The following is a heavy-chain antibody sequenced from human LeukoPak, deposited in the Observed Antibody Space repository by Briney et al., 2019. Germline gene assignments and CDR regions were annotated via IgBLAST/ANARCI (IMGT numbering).Heavy chain of an antibody. Sequence: ETLSLTCTVSGGSISSSPYYWGWIRQAPGKGLEWVSAISGSGGSTYYADSVKGRFTISRDNSKNTLYLQMNSLRAEDTAVYYCAKDLVLLWFGEPYWGQGTLVTVSS. CDR3: AKDLVLLWFGEPY. D-gene: IGHD3-10*01. J-gene: IGHJ4*02. CDR2: ISGSGGST. CDR1: GGSISSSPYY. V-gene: IGHV3-23*01.